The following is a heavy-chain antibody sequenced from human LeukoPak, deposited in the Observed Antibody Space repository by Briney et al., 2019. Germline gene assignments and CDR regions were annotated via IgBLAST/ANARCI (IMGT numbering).Heavy chain of an antibody. Sequence: ASVKVSCKASGYTFTGYYMHWVRQAPGQGLEWMGWINPNSGGTNYAQKFQGRVTMNRDTSISTAYMELSRLRSDDTAVYYCARGYCSSTSCYTEYYYYYMDVWGKGTTVTVSS. CDR1: GYTFTGYY. V-gene: IGHV1-2*02. CDR2: INPNSGGT. J-gene: IGHJ6*03. CDR3: ARGYCSSTSCYTEYYYYYMDV. D-gene: IGHD2-2*02.